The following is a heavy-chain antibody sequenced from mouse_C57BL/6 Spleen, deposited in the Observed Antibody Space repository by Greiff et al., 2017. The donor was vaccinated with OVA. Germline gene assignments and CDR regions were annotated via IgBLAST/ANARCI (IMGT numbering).Heavy chain of an antibody. D-gene: IGHD1-1*01. CDR1: GYAFSSSW. J-gene: IGHJ4*01. Sequence: QVQLQQSGPELVKPGASVKISCKASGYAFSSSWLNWVKQRPGKGLEWIGRIYPGDGDTNYNGKFKGKATLTADKSSSTAYLQLSSLTSEDSAVYFCARDFDYGSSYAMDYWGQGTSVTVSS. V-gene: IGHV1-82*01. CDR3: ARDFDYGSSYAMDY. CDR2: IYPGDGDT.